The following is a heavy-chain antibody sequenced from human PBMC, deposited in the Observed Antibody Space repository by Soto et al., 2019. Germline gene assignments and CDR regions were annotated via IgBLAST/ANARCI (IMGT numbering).Heavy chain of an antibody. V-gene: IGHV3-23*01. CDR2: ISGSGGGT. CDR3: AEGDYQGAFDI. J-gene: IGHJ3*02. Sequence: GGSLRLSCAASGFTFSSYAMSWVRQAPGKGLEWVPAISGSGGGTYYADSVKGRFTISRDNSKNTLYLQMNSLRAEDTAVYYCAEGDYQGAFDIWGQGTMVTVSS. D-gene: IGHD4-17*01. CDR1: GFTFSSYA.